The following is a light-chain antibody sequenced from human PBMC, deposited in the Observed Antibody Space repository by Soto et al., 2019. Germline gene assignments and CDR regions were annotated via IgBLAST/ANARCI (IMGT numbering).Light chain of an antibody. V-gene: IGKV1-12*01. CDR1: QGISSR. CDR3: QQANSFPLT. Sequence: DIQMTQSPSSVSASVEDRVTITCRASQGISSRLAWYQQKPGKAPNLLIYAASNLQSGVPSRFSGSGSETDFTLTIGSLQPEDFATYYCQQANSFPLTFGGGTKVEIK. CDR2: AAS. J-gene: IGKJ4*01.